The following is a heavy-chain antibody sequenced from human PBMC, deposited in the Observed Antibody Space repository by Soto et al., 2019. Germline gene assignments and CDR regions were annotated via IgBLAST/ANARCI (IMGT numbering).Heavy chain of an antibody. CDR3: ARALLSHSYDSGGYDSYFHAMDV. D-gene: IGHD3-22*01. Sequence: AASVKVSCKASGVTFSSLDINWVRQAPGQGLEWMGGIIPISETTNYAQIFQGRVSIVADKSTSTAYMELSRLRSEDTAVYYCARALLSHSYDSGGYDSYFHAMDVWGQGTPVTVSS. J-gene: IGHJ6*02. CDR2: IIPISETT. CDR1: GVTFSSLD. V-gene: IGHV1-69*06.